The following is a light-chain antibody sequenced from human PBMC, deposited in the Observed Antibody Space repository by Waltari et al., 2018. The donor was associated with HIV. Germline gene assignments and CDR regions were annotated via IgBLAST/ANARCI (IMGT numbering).Light chain of an antibody. CDR2: DVT. V-gene: IGLV2-11*01. CDR1: SSDVGRYNH. Sequence: QSALTQPRSVSGSPGQSVTISCTGTSSDVGRYNHVSWYQQHPGKAPKLMIYDVTERPSGVPDHFSGSKSGNTASLTISGLQAEDEADYYCQLWDSSLSVIFGGGTKLTVL. J-gene: IGLJ2*01. CDR3: QLWDSSLSVI.